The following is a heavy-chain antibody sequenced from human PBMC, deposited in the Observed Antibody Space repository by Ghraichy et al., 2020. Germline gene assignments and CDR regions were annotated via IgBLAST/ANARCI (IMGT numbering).Heavy chain of an antibody. D-gene: IGHD4-17*01. CDR1: GFTFSSYS. CDR3: ARDSYGDYVLDY. Sequence: GGSLRLSCTASGFTFSSYSMHWVRQAPGKGLEWVSYISSSSSDIYYADSVKGRFTISRDIAKNSLYLQMNSLRDEDTAVYYCARDSYGDYVLDYWGQGTLVTVSS. CDR2: ISSSSSDI. J-gene: IGHJ4*02. V-gene: IGHV3-48*02.